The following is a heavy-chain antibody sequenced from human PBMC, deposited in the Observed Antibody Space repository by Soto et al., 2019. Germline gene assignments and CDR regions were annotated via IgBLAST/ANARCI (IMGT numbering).Heavy chain of an antibody. CDR2: INSDGRVS. Sequence: EVKLVESGGGLVQPGVSLRLSCAASGFTFSNYWMYWVRQAPGQGLVWVSLINSDGRVSRYVDSVKGRLTISRDNVKYVVYLQMNRLRVEDTVVYYCARGDCVGGSCYSLAGSFYYYMDVWGKGTTVTVFS. CDR1: GFTFSNYW. V-gene: IGHV3-74*01. J-gene: IGHJ6*03. D-gene: IGHD2-15*01. CDR3: ARGDCVGGSCYSLAGSFYYYMDV.